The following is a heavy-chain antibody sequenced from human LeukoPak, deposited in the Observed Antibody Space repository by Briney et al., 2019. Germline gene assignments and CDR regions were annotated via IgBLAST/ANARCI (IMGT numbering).Heavy chain of an antibody. J-gene: IGHJ1*01. CDR2: SIPIFGTA. CDR3: ARTYYYGSGSYRGAEYFQH. Sequence: SVKVSCKASGGTFSSYAISWVRQAPGQGLEWMGRSIPIFGTANYAQKFQGRVTITTDESTSTAYMELSSLRSEYTAVYYCARTYYYGSGSYRGAEYFQHWGQGTLVTVSS. V-gene: IGHV1-69*05. D-gene: IGHD3-10*01. CDR1: GGTFSSYA.